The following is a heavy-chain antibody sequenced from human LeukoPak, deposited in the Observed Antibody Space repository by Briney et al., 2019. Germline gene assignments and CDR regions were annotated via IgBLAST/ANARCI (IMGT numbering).Heavy chain of an antibody. J-gene: IGHJ4*01. D-gene: IGHD6-19*01. CDR2: IYSGGST. V-gene: IGHV3-53*01. CDR3: ARGGTRTTQWLVPSDY. Sequence: GGSLRLSCAASGFTVSSNYKSWVRQAPGQGLEWVSVIYSGGSTYYADSVKGRFTISRDNSKNTLYLQMNSLRAEDTAVYYCARGGTRTTQWLVPSDYWGHGTLVTVSS. CDR1: GFTVSSNY.